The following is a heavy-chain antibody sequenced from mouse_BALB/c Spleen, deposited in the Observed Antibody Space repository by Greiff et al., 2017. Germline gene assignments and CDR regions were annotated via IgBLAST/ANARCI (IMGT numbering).Heavy chain of an antibody. J-gene: IGHJ1*01. CDR1: GYTFTSYV. CDR3: ARPCSSPHWYFDV. D-gene: IGHD1-1*01. CDR2: INPYNDGT. Sequence: EVQLQQSGPELVKPGASVKMSCKASGYTFTSYVMHWVKQKPGQGLEWIGYINPYNDGTKYNEKFKGKATLTSDKSSSTAYMELSSLTSEDSAVYYCARPCSSPHWYFDVWGAGTTVTVSS. V-gene: IGHV1-14*01.